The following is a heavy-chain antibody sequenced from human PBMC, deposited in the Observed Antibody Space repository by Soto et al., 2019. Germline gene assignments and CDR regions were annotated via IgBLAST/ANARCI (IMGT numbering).Heavy chain of an antibody. CDR3: AKQLRPLTGTTEYYYMDV. J-gene: IGHJ6*03. CDR1: GFTFSSYG. V-gene: IGHV3-30*18. CDR2: ISYDGSNK. Sequence: GGSLRLSCAASGFTFSSYGMHWVRQAPGKGLEWVAVISYDGSNKYYADSVKGRFTISRDNSKNTLYLQMNSLRAEDTAVYYCAKQLRPLTGTTEYYYMDVWGKGTTVPVSS. D-gene: IGHD1-7*01.